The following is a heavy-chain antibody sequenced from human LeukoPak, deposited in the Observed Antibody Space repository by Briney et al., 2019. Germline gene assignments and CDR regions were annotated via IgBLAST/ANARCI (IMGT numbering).Heavy chain of an antibody. D-gene: IGHD6-13*01. CDR3: ARDLWEDVLAAAGPFFDY. CDR2: INPNSGGT. Sequence: ASVKVSCKASGYTFTGYLMHWVRQAPGQGLEWMGWINPNSGGTNYAQKFQGRVTMTRDTSISTAYMELSRLRSDDTAVYYCARDLWEDVLAAAGPFFDYWGQGTLVTVSS. CDR1: GYTFTGYL. J-gene: IGHJ4*02. V-gene: IGHV1-2*02.